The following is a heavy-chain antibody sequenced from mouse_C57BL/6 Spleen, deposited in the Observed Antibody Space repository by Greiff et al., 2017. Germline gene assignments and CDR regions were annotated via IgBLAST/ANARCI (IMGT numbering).Heavy chain of an antibody. CDR1: GYAFSSSW. CDR3: ARSSSGSSFSY. Sequence: VQLQQPGPELVKPGASVKISCKASGYAFSSSWMNWVKQRPGKGLEWIGRIYPGDGDTNYNGKFKGKATLTADTSSSTAYMQLSSLTSEDSAVYFCARSSSGSSFSYWGQGTLVTVSA. CDR2: IYPGDGDT. V-gene: IGHV1-82*01. D-gene: IGHD3-2*02. J-gene: IGHJ3*01.